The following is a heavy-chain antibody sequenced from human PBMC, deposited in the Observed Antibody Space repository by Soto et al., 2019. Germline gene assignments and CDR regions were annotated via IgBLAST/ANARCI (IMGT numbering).Heavy chain of an antibody. CDR1: GGSISSSSYY. Sequence: TSETLSLTCTVSGGSISSSSYYWGWIRQPPGKGLEWIGSIYYSGSTYYNPSLKSRVTISVDTSKNQFSLKLSSVTAADTAVYYCASQASDPYCTNGVCSYGMDVWGQGTTVTVSS. V-gene: IGHV4-39*01. CDR2: IYYSGST. J-gene: IGHJ6*02. CDR3: ASQASDPYCTNGVCSYGMDV. D-gene: IGHD2-8*01.